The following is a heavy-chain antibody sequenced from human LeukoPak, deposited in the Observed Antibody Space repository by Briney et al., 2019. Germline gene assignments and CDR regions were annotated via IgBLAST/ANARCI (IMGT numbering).Heavy chain of an antibody. CDR2: IYYSGST. J-gene: IGHJ3*02. Sequence: SETLSLTCTVSGGSISSYYWSWIRQPPGKGLEWIGYIYYSGSTYYNPSLKSRVTISVDTSKNQFSLKLSSVTAADTAVYYCARLGSYSSSSGDAFDIWGQGTMVTVSS. V-gene: IGHV4-59*08. CDR1: GGSISSYY. CDR3: ARLGSYSSSSGDAFDI. D-gene: IGHD6-6*01.